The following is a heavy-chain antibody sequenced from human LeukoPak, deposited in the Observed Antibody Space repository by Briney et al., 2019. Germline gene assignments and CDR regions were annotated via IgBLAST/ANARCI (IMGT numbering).Heavy chain of an antibody. J-gene: IGHJ5*02. Sequence: VASVKVSCKASGFTFTSFGFSWVRQAPGQGLEWMGWISAYNGNTNYAQKLQGRVTMTTDTSTSTAYMELRSLRSDDTAVYYCANNYYDSSGYYPRASWFDPWGQGTLVTVSS. CDR2: ISAYNGNT. D-gene: IGHD3-22*01. CDR3: ANNYYDSSGYYPRASWFDP. CDR1: GFTFTSFG. V-gene: IGHV1-18*01.